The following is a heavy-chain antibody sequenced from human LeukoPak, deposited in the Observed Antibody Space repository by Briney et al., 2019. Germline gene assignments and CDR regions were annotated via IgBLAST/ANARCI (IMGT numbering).Heavy chain of an antibody. D-gene: IGHD5-18*01. V-gene: IGHV1-2*02. CDR1: RYTFTGYY. CDR2: INPNSGGT. Sequence: ASVKVSCKASRYTFTGYYIHWVRQAPGQGLEWMGWINPNSGGTNYAQSFQGRVTMTRDTSISTAYMDLSGLRSDDTAVYYCARRRYSYGTGSDAFDIWGQGTMVTVSS. CDR3: ARRRYSYGTGSDAFDI. J-gene: IGHJ3*02.